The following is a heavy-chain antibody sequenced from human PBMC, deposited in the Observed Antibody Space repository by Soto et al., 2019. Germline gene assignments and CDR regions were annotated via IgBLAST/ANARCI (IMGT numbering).Heavy chain of an antibody. CDR3: ASGIQLWLRRINSGYSG. V-gene: IGHV1-69*12. CDR1: GGTFSTYA. J-gene: IGHJ4*02. CDR2: IIPMFGTA. D-gene: IGHD5-18*01. Sequence: QVQLVQSGAEVKKPESSVKVSCKAPGGTFSTYAISWVRQAPGQGLEWMGGIIPMFGTANYAQRFQDRVTITANEFTNTVYMALSSLRSEDTAVFFCASGIQLWLRRINSGYSGWGQGTLVTVSS.